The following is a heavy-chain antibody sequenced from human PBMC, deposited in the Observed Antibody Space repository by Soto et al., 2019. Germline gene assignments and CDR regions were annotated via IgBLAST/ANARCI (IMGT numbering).Heavy chain of an antibody. CDR1: GFTVSSIY. D-gene: IGHD2-21*02. CDR2: IFIDGST. Sequence: EVQLLESGGGFVQPGVSLRLSCAASGFTVSSIYMSWVRQAPGKGLEWVSSIFIDGSTRYEDSVKGRFTISRDNSKNTLYLQMNSLRAEDTAVYYCATDDWYSWVQGTLVTVSS. J-gene: IGHJ5*02. CDR3: ATDDWYS. V-gene: IGHV3-66*01.